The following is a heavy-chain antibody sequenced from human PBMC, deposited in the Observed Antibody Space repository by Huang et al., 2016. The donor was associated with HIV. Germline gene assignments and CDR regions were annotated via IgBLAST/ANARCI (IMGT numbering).Heavy chain of an antibody. V-gene: IGHV3-15*01. CDR1: GFTFSNAW. CDR2: IKSKNDGGTT. D-gene: IGHD4-17*01. J-gene: IGHJ3*02. CDR3: TTDRDYGDYVADAFDI. Sequence: EVQLVESGGGLVKPGGSLRLSCAASGFTFSNAWMSWVRQAPGKGVEWVGRIKSKNDGGTTDYAAPVKGRFTIVRDDSKNTRYLQMNTLKTEDTAVYYCTTDRDYGDYVADAFDIWGQGTMVTVSS.